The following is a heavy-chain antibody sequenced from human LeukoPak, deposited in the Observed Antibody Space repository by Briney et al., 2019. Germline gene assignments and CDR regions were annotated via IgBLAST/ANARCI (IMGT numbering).Heavy chain of an antibody. D-gene: IGHD1-26*01. CDR3: ARHLVGAKSSFDY. Sequence: SETLSLTCTVSGGSISSYYWSWIRQPPGKGLGWIGYIYTSGSTNYNPSLKSRVTISVDTSKNQFSLKLSSVTAADTAVYYCARHLVGAKSSFDYWGQGTLVTVSS. CDR1: GGSISSYY. CDR2: IYTSGST. J-gene: IGHJ4*02. V-gene: IGHV4-4*09.